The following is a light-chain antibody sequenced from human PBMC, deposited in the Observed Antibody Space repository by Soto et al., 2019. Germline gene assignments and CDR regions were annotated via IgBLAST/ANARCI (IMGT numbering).Light chain of an antibody. CDR1: SSDVGSYNY. CDR2: DVN. V-gene: IGLV2-11*01. J-gene: IGLJ3*02. Sequence: QSALTQPRSVSGSPGQSVTLSCTGTSSDVGSYNYVSWYQQHPGKAPKLMIDDVNKRPSGVPDRFSGSRSGNTASLTISGLQAEDEADYYCCSYAGSYTWGFGGGTKVTVL. CDR3: CSYAGSYTWG.